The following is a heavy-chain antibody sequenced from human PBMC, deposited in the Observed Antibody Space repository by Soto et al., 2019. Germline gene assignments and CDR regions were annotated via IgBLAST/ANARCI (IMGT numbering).Heavy chain of an antibody. CDR3: ARDLSGRADV. D-gene: IGHD3-10*01. CDR1: EFTFSSYW. J-gene: IGHJ6*02. V-gene: IGHV3-74*03. CDR2: LNEDGSFT. Sequence: PGGSLRLSCVASEFTFSSYWMHWVRQAPGKGLVWVSRLNEDGSFTSYADSVKGRFSIFRDNAKKTLYLQMNSLSAEDSAVYYCARDLSGRADVWGQGTTVTVSS.